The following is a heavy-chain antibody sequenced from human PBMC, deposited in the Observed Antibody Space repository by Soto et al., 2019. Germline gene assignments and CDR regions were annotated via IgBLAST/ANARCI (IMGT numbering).Heavy chain of an antibody. Sequence: QVQLVQSGAEVKKPGSSVKVSCKASGGTFSSYGISWVRQAPGQGLEWMGGIIPILGRPNYAQKFQGRVTITADGSTTTAYMELYSVRSGETAVYYCASDGAHYCSSECYLDYWGQGTLLTVSS. CDR2: IIPILGRP. CDR3: ASDGAHYCSSECYLDY. J-gene: IGHJ4*02. V-gene: IGHV1-69*12. CDR1: GGTFSSYG. D-gene: IGHD2-21*01.